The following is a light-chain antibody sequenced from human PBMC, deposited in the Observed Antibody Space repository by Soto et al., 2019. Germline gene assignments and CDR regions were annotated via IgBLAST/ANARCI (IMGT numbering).Light chain of an antibody. CDR2: DNN. V-gene: IGLV1-51*01. CDR3: ATWDSSLSAGV. CDR1: SPNIGNNY. Sequence: QSVLTQPPSVSAAPGQKVTISCSGSSPNIGNNYVSWYQHLPGTAPKLLIYDNNKRPSGIPDRFSGSKSGTSATLGITGLQTGDEADYYCATWDSSLSAGVFGGGTKLTVL. J-gene: IGLJ2*01.